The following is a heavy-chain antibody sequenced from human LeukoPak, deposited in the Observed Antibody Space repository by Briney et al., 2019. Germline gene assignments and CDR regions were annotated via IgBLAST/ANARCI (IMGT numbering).Heavy chain of an antibody. V-gene: IGHV1-8*01. CDR1: GYTFTSYD. J-gene: IGHJ6*03. Sequence: ASVKVSCKASGYTFTSYDINWVRQATGQGLEWMGWMNPNSGNTGYAQKFQGRVTMTRNTSISTAYMELSSLRSEDTAVYYCAREGGATADYYYYMDVWGKGTTVTVSS. D-gene: IGHD1-14*01. CDR2: MNPNSGNT. CDR3: AREGGATADYYYYMDV.